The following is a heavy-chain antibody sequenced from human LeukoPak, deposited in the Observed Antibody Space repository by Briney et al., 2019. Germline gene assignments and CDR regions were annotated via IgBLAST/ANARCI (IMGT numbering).Heavy chain of an antibody. CDR2: INHSGST. V-gene: IGHV4-39*07. Sequence: NTSETLSLTCTVSGVSISGSSYYWGWIRQPPGKGLEWIGEINHSGSTNYNPSLKSRVTISVDTSKNQFSLKLSSVTAADTAVYYCARVKRGYCSGGSCYSLYYYYYGMDVWGQGTTVTVSS. D-gene: IGHD2-15*01. CDR3: ARVKRGYCSGGSCYSLYYYYYGMDV. CDR1: GVSISGSSYY. J-gene: IGHJ6*02.